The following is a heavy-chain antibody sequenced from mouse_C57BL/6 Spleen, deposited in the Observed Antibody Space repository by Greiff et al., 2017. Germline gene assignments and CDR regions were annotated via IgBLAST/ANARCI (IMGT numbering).Heavy chain of an antibody. V-gene: IGHV3-6*01. CDR1: GYSITSGYY. Sequence: EVKLMESGPGLVKPSQSLSLTCSVTGYSITSGYYWNWIRQFPGNKLEWMGYISYDGSNNYNPTLKNRISITRDTSKNQFFLKLNSVTTEDTAAYYCAREGLPRGVDYWGQGTTLTVSS. J-gene: IGHJ2*01. CDR3: AREGLPRGVDY. CDR2: ISYDGSN. D-gene: IGHD2-1*01.